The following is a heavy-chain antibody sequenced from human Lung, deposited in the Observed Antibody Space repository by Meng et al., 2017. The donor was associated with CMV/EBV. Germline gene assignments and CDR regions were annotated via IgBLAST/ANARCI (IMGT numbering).Heavy chain of an antibody. CDR3: AKAYSSSSVGTNRGFDY. V-gene: IGHV3-23*01. CDR1: GFTFSSYA. Sequence: GGSLRLSCAASGFTFSSYAMSWVRQAPGKGLEWVSAISGSGGSTYYADSVKGLFTISRDNSKNALYLQMNSLRAEDTAVYYCAKAYSSSSVGTNRGFDYWGQGTLVTVSS. J-gene: IGHJ4*02. CDR2: ISGSGGST. D-gene: IGHD6-6*01.